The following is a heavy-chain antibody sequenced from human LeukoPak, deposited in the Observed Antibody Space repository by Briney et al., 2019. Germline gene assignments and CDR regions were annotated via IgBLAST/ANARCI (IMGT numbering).Heavy chain of an antibody. CDR1: GGSFSGYY. CDR3: ARGGGVAGTEFDY. CDR2: INHSGST. Sequence: PSEALSLTCAVYGGSFSGYYWSWIRQPPGKGLEWIGEINHSGSTNYNPSLKSRVTISVDTSKNQFSLKLSSVTAADTAVYYCARGGGVAGTEFDYWGQGTLVTVSS. J-gene: IGHJ4*02. D-gene: IGHD6-19*01. V-gene: IGHV4-34*01.